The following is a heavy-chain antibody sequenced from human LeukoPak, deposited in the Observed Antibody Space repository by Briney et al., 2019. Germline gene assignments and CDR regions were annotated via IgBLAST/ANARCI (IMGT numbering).Heavy chain of an antibody. Sequence: SETLSLTCTVSGGSISSYYWSWIRQPAGKGLEWIGRIYTSGSTNYNPSLKSRVTMSVDTSKNQFSLKLSSVTAADTAVYYCARDWGYCSSTSCPYYYYYGMDVWGQGTTATVSS. CDR3: ARDWGYCSSTSCPYYYYYGMDV. V-gene: IGHV4-4*07. CDR2: IYTSGST. D-gene: IGHD2-2*01. CDR1: GGSISSYY. J-gene: IGHJ6*02.